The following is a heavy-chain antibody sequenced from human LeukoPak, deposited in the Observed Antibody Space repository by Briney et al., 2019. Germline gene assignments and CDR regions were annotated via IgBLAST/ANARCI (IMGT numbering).Heavy chain of an antibody. Sequence: GSSVKVSCKASGGTFSSYAISWVRQAPGQGLEWMGGIIPIFGTANYAQKFQGRVTITADESTSTAYMELSSLRSEDTAVYYCARALTRLDIVVVPAADYYYYYMDVWGKGTTVTVSS. J-gene: IGHJ6*03. CDR3: ARALTRLDIVVVPAADYYYYYMDV. D-gene: IGHD2-2*03. CDR2: IIPIFGTA. V-gene: IGHV1-69*01. CDR1: GGTFSSYA.